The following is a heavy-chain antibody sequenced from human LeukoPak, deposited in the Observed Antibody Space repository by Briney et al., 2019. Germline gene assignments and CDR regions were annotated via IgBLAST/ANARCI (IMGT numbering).Heavy chain of an antibody. D-gene: IGHD3-3*01. J-gene: IGHJ4*02. CDR3: AKDYDFWSGSPTGAFDY. V-gene: IGHV3-23*01. CDR1: GFTFSSYA. Sequence: PGGSLRLSCAASGFTFSSYAMSWVRQAPGKGLEWVSAISGSGGSTYYADSVKGRFTISRDNSKNTLYLQMNSLRAEDTAVYYCAKDYDFWSGSPTGAFDYWGQGTLVTVSS. CDR2: ISGSGGST.